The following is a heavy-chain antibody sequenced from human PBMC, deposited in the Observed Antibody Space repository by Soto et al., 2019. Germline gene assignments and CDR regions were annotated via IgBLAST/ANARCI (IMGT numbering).Heavy chain of an antibody. Sequence: EVQLVESGGGLVQPGGSLRLSCAASGFTFSSYWMSWVRQAPGKGLEWVANIKQDGSEKYYVDSVKGRFTISRDNAKNSLYLHMNSLRAEDTAVYYSARYDSRRPPGGPAHYYYYGMDVWGQGTTVTVSS. J-gene: IGHJ6*02. D-gene: IGHD3-22*01. CDR3: ARYDSRRPPGGPAHYYYYGMDV. V-gene: IGHV3-7*03. CDR2: IKQDGSEK. CDR1: GFTFSSYW.